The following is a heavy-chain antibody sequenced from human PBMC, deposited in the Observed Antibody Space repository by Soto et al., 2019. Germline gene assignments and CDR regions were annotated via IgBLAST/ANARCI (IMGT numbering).Heavy chain of an antibody. CDR3: ASATAYRGY. CDR1: GFTFSNFW. Sequence: GGSLRLSCAASGFTFSNFWMSWVRQAPGRGLECVANINQDGSEKYYVDSVKGRFTISRDNAKNSLYLQMNSLRAEDTAMYYCASATAYRGYWGQGSLVTVSS. J-gene: IGHJ4*02. V-gene: IGHV3-7*03. CDR2: INQDGSEK. D-gene: IGHD1-1*01.